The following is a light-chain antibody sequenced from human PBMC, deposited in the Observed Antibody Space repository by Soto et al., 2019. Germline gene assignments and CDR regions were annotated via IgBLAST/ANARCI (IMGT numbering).Light chain of an antibody. V-gene: IGLV2-14*01. Sequence: SVLTQPASVSGSLGQSITISCTGTSSDIGGYNFVSWYRHHPGKAPKLMIYEVTNRPSGVSNRFSGSRSGNTASLTISGLQAEDEGDYYCSSFTGSSTDVFGTGTKVTVL. CDR3: SSFTGSSTDV. CDR1: SSDIGGYNF. J-gene: IGLJ1*01. CDR2: EVT.